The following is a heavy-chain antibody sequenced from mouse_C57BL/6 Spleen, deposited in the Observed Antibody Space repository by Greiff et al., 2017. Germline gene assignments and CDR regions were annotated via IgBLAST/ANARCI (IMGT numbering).Heavy chain of an antibody. Sequence: VQLKESGPGMVKPSQSLSLTCTVTGYSITSGYDWHWIRHFPGNKLEWMGYISYSGSTNYNPSFKSRISFTDDTSKNHFFLKLNSVTTEDTATYYCARWECYGYDGQAYWGQGTLVTVSA. CDR3: ARWECYGYDGQAY. V-gene: IGHV3-1*01. D-gene: IGHD2-2*01. J-gene: IGHJ3*01. CDR2: ISYSGST. CDR1: GYSITSGYD.